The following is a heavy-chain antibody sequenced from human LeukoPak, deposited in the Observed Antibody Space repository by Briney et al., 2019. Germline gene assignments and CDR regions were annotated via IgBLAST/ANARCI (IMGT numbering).Heavy chain of an antibody. J-gene: IGHJ4*02. D-gene: IGHD3-3*01. CDR1: GYTFTSYG. CDR3: ARGTRITIFGVVITKYYFDY. Sequence: ASVKVSCKASGYTFTSYGISWVRQAPGQGLEWMGWISAYNGNTNYAQKLQGRVTMTTDTSTSTAYMELRSLRSDDTAVYYCARGTRITIFGVVITKYYFDYWGQGTLVTVSS. CDR2: ISAYNGNT. V-gene: IGHV1-18*01.